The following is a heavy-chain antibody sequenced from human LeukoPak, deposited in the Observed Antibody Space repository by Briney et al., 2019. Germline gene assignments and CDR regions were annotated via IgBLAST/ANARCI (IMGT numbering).Heavy chain of an antibody. D-gene: IGHD6-19*01. CDR2: ILPDGRSK. Sequence: GGSLRLSCAASGFTSSNYPMHWVRQAPGKGLEWVAVILPDGRSKYYLNSVMGRFTISRDDSKDTLYLQMNRLRVKDTALYYCARAEHDSSGWYYFDHWGQGTLVTVSS. J-gene: IGHJ4*02. CDR1: GFTSSNYP. CDR3: ARAEHDSSGWYYFDH. V-gene: IGHV3-30-3*01.